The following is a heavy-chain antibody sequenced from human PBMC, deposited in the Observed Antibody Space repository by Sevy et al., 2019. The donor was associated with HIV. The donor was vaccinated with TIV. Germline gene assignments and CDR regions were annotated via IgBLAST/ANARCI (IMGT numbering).Heavy chain of an antibody. J-gene: IGHJ5*02. CDR1: GYTFTSYA. CDR3: ARDLHDYGDYHSNWFDP. V-gene: IGHV1-3*01. D-gene: IGHD4-17*01. CDR2: INAGNGNT. Sequence: ASVKVSCKASGYTFTSYAMHWVRQAPGQRLEWMGWINAGNGNTKYSQKFQGRVTITRDTSASTAYIELSSLRSEDTAVYYCARDLHDYGDYHSNWFDPWGQGTLVTVSS.